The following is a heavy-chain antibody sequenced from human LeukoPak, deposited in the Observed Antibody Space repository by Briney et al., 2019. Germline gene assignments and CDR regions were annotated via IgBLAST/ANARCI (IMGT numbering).Heavy chain of an antibody. V-gene: IGHV3-23*01. Sequence: GGSLRLSCAASGFTFSNYAMSWVRQAPGKGLEWVSAISASGGSTYYADSVKGRFTISRDDSKSIAYLQMNSLKTEDTAVYYCTRLLYCSGGSCYSVDYWGQGTLVTVSS. CDR3: TRLLYCSGGSCYSVDY. CDR2: ISASGGST. D-gene: IGHD2-15*01. CDR1: GFTFSNYA. J-gene: IGHJ4*02.